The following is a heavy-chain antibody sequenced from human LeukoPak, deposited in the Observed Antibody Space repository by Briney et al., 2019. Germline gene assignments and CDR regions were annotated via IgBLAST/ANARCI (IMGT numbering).Heavy chain of an antibody. D-gene: IGHD2/OR15-2a*01. V-gene: IGHV1-69*05. CDR1: GGTLSGYA. J-gene: IGHJ4*02. Sequence: SVKVSCKASGGTLSGYAISWVRQAPGQGLEWMGGIIPIYGTPHSAQKFQGRVTITTDESTSTAFMDLSSLRSEDTAVYYCARDALKSMAFDYWGQGTLVTVSS. CDR3: ARDALKSMAFDY. CDR2: IIPIYGTP.